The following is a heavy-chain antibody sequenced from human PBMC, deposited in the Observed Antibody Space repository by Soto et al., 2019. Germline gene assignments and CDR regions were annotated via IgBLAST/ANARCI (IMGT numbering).Heavy chain of an antibody. J-gene: IGHJ5*02. V-gene: IGHV1-2*04. CDR2: INPNSGGT. CDR3: AREYSSGRVWFDP. Sequence: QVQLVQSGAEVKKPGASVKVSCKASGYTFTGYYMHWVRQAPGQGLEWMGWINPNSGGTNYAQKFQGWVPMTRDTSISTAYMELSRLRSDDTAVYYCAREYSSGRVWFDPWGQGTLVTVSS. CDR1: GYTFTGYY. D-gene: IGHD6-19*01.